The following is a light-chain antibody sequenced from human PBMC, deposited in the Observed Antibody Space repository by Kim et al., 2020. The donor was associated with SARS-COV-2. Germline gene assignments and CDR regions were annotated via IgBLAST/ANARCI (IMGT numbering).Light chain of an antibody. Sequence: GQSVNISFTGTSSDVGGYNDVSWYQQHPGKAPKLMFYDVSKRPSGVPDRFSGSKSGNTASLTISGLQAEDEADYYCCSYAGSYNWVFGGGTQLTVL. V-gene: IGLV2-11*01. CDR1: SSDVGGYND. CDR3: CSYAGSYNWV. CDR2: DVS. J-gene: IGLJ3*02.